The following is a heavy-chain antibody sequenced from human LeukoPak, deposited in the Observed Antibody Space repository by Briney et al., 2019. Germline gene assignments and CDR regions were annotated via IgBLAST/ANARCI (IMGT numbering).Heavy chain of an antibody. J-gene: IGHJ6*02. CDR3: AKDGDFGDCSSTSCLSGGMDV. V-gene: IGHV3-30*02. CDR2: IRYDGTNK. Sequence: GGSLRLSCVASGFTFSSYGMHWVRQAPGKGLEWVAFIRYDGTNKNYADSVKGRFTITRDNSKNTLYLQVNSLRAEDTAVYYCAKDGDFGDCSSTSCLSGGMDVWGQGTTVTVSS. D-gene: IGHD2-2*01. CDR1: GFTFSSYG.